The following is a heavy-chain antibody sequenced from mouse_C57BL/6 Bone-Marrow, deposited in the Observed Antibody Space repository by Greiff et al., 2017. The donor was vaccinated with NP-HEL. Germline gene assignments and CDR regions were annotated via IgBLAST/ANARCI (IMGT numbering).Heavy chain of an antibody. Sequence: QVQLQQSGAELVRPGTPVKMSCKASGYTFTNYWIGWVKQRPGQGLEWIGDIYPGGGYTNYNEKFKGKATLTADKSSSTAYMQFSSLTSEDSAIYYGAKGQVDYWGQGTTLTVTS. CDR3: AKGQVDY. CDR1: GYTFTNYW. J-gene: IGHJ2*01. CDR2: IYPGGGYT. V-gene: IGHV1-63*01.